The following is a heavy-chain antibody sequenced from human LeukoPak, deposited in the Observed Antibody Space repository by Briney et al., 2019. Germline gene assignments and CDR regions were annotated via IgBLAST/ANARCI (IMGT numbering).Heavy chain of an antibody. Sequence: ASLKVSCKASGHTFTSYGISWVRQAPGQGLEWIGWISAYNGNTNYAQKLQGRVTMTTDTSTSTAYMELRSLRSDDTSFYQAEDGIRYFDWAFDYWGQGTLVTVSS. CDR1: GHTFTSYG. J-gene: IGHJ4*02. CDR2: ISAYNGNT. V-gene: IGHV1-18*01. D-gene: IGHD3-9*01. CDR3: EDGIRYFDWAFDY.